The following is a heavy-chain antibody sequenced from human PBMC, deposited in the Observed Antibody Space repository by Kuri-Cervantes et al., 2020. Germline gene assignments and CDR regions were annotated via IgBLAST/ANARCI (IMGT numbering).Heavy chain of an antibody. Sequence: GGSLRLSCAASGFTFSNYWMHWVRPAPGKGLVWVSRINRDGSSTSNADSVKGRFTISRDNAKNTVYLQMNSLIAEDTAVYYCARERGGDDAFDIWGRGTMVTVSS. D-gene: IGHD2-21*02. CDR2: INRDGSST. V-gene: IGHV3-74*01. CDR1: GFTFSNYW. J-gene: IGHJ3*02. CDR3: ARERGGDDAFDI.